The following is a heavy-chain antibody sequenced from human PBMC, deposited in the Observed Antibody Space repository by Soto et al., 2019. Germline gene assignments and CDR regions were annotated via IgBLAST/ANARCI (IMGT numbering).Heavy chain of an antibody. Sequence: EVQLVESGGGLVQPGESLRVSCAVSGFSVSDTWMNWVRQAPGKGLEWVGRINTGGASDYAVPVRDRFFISRDESQNTLYLQMHGLKSEDTAVYYCSRDKASSDYGLDHWGQGTLVTVSS. CDR3: SRDKASSDYGLDH. CDR1: GFSVSDTW. CDR2: INTGGAS. V-gene: IGHV3-15*01. J-gene: IGHJ4*02. D-gene: IGHD4-17*01.